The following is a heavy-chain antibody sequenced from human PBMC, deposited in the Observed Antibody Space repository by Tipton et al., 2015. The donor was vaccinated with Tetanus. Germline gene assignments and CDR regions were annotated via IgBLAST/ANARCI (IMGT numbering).Heavy chain of an antibody. V-gene: IGHV4-31*03. D-gene: IGHD6-13*01. CDR3: ARGWGSSWYYFDY. J-gene: IGHJ4*02. Sequence: TLSLTCSVSGGSISSGGYFWNWVRQHPGKGLEWIGYIYYSGNTYINPSLKSRDTMSVDTSKRQFSLKLNSVTAADTAVYYCARGWGSSWYYFDYWGQGILVTVSS. CDR2: IYYSGNT. CDR1: GGSISSGGYF.